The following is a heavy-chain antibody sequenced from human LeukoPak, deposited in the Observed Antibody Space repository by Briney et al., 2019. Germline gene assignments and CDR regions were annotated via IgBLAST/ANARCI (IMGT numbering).Heavy chain of an antibody. CDR1: GGSISSYY. J-gene: IGHJ4*01. D-gene: IGHD2-8*01. CDR2: IYYSGST. CDR3: ARGGRTIDY. Sequence: SQSLSLTRTVPGGSISSYYWSWIRHPPGKGLKWHGYIYYSGSTTYNPSLNNPLTITQNPSNHQFSLKLTSVPTADTAVYYCARGGRTIDYWSQRTLLTVSS. V-gene: IGHV4-59*01.